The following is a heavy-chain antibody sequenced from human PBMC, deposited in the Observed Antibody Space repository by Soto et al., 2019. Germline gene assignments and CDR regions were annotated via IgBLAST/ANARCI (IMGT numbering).Heavy chain of an antibody. CDR2: VSAHSGDT. J-gene: IGHJ4*02. CDR1: GYTFTNYP. Sequence: QVHLVQSGAEVKKPGASVPVSCKASGYTFTNYPITWVRRAPGQGLEWLGWVSAHSGDTKYAQKFQGRVNMTTDTSTGTAYLKLRSLISDETAVYYCGSTITKLFLAPAYWGQGTLVADSS. D-gene: IGHD5-12*01. CDR3: GSTITKLFLAPAY. V-gene: IGHV1-18*01.